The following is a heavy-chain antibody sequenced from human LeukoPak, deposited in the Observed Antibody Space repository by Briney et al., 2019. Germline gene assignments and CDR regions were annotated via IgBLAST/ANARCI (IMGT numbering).Heavy chain of an antibody. CDR3: AKVVVVPAATTKTYYFDS. J-gene: IGHJ4*02. CDR1: GFTFSSYS. Sequence: GGSLRLSCAASGFTFSSYSMNWVRQAPGQGLEWVSSISHISSNIYYADSVRGRFTISRDNSKNTLFLQMNSLRAEDTAVYFCAKVVVVPAATTKTYYFDSWGQGTLVTVSS. CDR2: ISHISSNI. V-gene: IGHV3-21*04. D-gene: IGHD2-2*01.